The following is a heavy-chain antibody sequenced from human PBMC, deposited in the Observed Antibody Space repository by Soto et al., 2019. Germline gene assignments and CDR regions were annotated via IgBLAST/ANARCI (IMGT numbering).Heavy chain of an antibody. CDR1: GFSLSTSGVG. CDR2: VYWNDDK. V-gene: IGHV2-5*01. CDR3: AHSHPEYCCADRCRHWLDP. J-gene: IGHJ5*02. D-gene: IGHD2-21*01. Sequence: QITLKESGPTLVKPTQTLTLTCSFSGFSLSTSGVGVGWIRQPPGEALEWLALVYWNDDKRYSPSLQSRPTINTGTSKDPVVLTMTNVEPVNTPTYYSAHSHPEYCCADRCRHWLDPWGQGPMVTFSS.